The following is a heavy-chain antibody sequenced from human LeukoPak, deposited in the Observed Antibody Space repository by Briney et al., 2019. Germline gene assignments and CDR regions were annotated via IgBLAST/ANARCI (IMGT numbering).Heavy chain of an antibody. V-gene: IGHV3-30*18. J-gene: IGHJ1*01. CDR1: GFTFSSFG. D-gene: IGHD4-17*01. CDR2: ISFDGSKQ. Sequence: GGSLRLSCAASGFTFSSFGMHWVRQAPGQGLEWVAVISFDGSKQYYADSVKGRFTIYRDNFKNTVYLQMNSLRAEETAVYYCAKSHPPTVTTEEGEYLQHWGQGTLVTVSS. CDR3: AKSHPPTVTTEEGEYLQH.